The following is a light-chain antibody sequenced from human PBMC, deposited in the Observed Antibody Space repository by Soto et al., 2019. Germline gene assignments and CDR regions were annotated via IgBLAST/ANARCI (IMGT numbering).Light chain of an antibody. V-gene: IGLV2-8*01. CDR2: EVT. CDR3: SSYAGSNNVI. J-gene: IGLJ2*01. Sequence: QSVLTQPPSASGSPGQSVAISCSGTSSDVGGYNYVSWYQQHPGKAPKLMLYEVTKRPSGVPDRFSGSKSGNTASLTVSGLQAEDEADYCCSSYAGSNNVIFGGGTKVTVL. CDR1: SSDVGGYNY.